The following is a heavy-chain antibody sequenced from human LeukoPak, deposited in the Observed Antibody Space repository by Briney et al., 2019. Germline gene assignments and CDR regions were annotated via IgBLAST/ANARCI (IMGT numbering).Heavy chain of an antibody. Sequence: KTGGSLRLSCAASGFTFNYAWMSWVRQAPGKRLEWVGRIKSKTDGETTDYAAPVKGRFTISRDDSKNTLYLQMNSLKTEDTALYYCTTAPSGYAYMNGWHLDYWGQGALVTVSS. CDR2: IKSKTDGETT. V-gene: IGHV3-15*01. J-gene: IGHJ4*02. CDR3: TTAPSGYAYMNGWHLDY. CDR1: GFTFNYAW. D-gene: IGHD5-18*01.